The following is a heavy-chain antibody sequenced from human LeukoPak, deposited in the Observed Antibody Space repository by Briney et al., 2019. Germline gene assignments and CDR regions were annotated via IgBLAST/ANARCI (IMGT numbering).Heavy chain of an antibody. J-gene: IGHJ3*02. CDR1: GGSISSGGYY. CDR2: IYYSGST. D-gene: IGHD4-23*01. CDR3: ARGRLRWYRSVPFDI. V-gene: IGHV4-31*03. Sequence: TSETLSLTCTVSGGSISSGGYYWSWIRQHPGKGLEWIGYIYYSGSTSYNPSLKSRVTISVDKSKNQFSLKLSSVTAADTAVYYCARGRLRWYRSVPFDIWGQGTMVTVSS.